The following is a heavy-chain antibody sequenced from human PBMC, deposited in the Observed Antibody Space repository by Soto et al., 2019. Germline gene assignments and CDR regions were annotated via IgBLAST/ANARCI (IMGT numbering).Heavy chain of an antibody. CDR1: GFTFSNAW. Sequence: SLRLSCAASGFTFSNAWMNWVRQAPGKGLEWVGRIKSKTDGGTTDYAAPVKGRFTISRDDSKNTLYLQMNSLKTEDTAVYYCTTEYYYDSSGYYGMDVWGQGTTVTVSS. D-gene: IGHD3-22*01. V-gene: IGHV3-15*07. CDR3: TTEYYYDSSGYYGMDV. CDR2: IKSKTDGGTT. J-gene: IGHJ6*02.